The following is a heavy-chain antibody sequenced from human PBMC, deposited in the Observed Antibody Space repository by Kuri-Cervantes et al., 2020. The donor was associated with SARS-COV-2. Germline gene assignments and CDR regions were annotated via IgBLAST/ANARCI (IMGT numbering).Heavy chain of an antibody. D-gene: IGHD2-15*01. CDR3: ARGDLGYCSGGSCYNWFDP. V-gene: IGHV3-13*01. CDR2: IGTAGDT. Sequence: GESLKISWAASGFRFSSYARHWLRQATGKGLEWVSAIGTAGDTYYPGSVKGRFTISRENAKNSLYLQMNSLRAEDTAVYYCARGDLGYCSGGSCYNWFDPWGQGTLVTVSS. CDR1: GFRFSSYA. J-gene: IGHJ5*02.